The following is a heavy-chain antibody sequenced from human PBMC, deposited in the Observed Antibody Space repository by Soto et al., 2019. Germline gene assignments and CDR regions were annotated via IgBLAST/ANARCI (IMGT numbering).Heavy chain of an antibody. V-gene: IGHV4-30-4*08. CDR2: IYYSGST. CDR3: ARGVTGLGY. D-gene: IGHD1-20*01. J-gene: IGHJ4*02. Sequence: PSETLSLTCTVSGGSISSGYYWTWIRQHPGKGLEWIGYIYYSGSTYYNPSLKSRVTISVDTSKNQFSLKLSSVTAADTAVYYCARGVTGLGYWGQGTLVTVSS. CDR1: GGSISSGYY.